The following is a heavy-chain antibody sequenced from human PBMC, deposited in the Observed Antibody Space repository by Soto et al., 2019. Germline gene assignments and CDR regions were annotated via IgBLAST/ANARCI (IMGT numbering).Heavy chain of an antibody. J-gene: IGHJ3*02. CDR3: AKDKVYCSSTSCYSAFDI. CDR1: GFTFSSYA. Sequence: GGSLRLSCAASGFTFSSYAMSWVRQAPGKGLEWVSAISGSGGSTYYADSVKGRFTISRDNSKNTLYLQMNSLRAEDTAVYYCAKDKVYCSSTSCYSAFDIWGQGTMVTVSS. V-gene: IGHV3-23*01. D-gene: IGHD2-2*01. CDR2: ISGSGGST.